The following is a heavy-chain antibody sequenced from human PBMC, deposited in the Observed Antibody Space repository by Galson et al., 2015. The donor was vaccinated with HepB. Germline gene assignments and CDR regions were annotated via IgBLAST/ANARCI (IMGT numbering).Heavy chain of an antibody. V-gene: IGHV5-51*03. CDR3: AMTYYYDSSGYYSNVNAFDI. CDR1: GYSFTSYW. CDR2: IYPGDSDT. Sequence: QSGAEVKKPGESLKISCKGSGYSFTSYWIGWVRQMPGKGLEWMGIIYPGDSDTRYSPSFQGQVTISADKSISTAYLQWSNLKASDTAMYYCAMTYYYDSSGYYSNVNAFDIWGQGTMVTVSS. D-gene: IGHD3-22*01. J-gene: IGHJ3*02.